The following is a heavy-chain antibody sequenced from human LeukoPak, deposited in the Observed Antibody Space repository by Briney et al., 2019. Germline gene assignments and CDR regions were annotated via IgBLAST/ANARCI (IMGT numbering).Heavy chain of an antibody. D-gene: IGHD3-3*01. Sequence: PSETLSLTCTGSGCSISSGSYFWSWLRQPPGKGLKRIGRIYTSWSTNYNPSVKRRVTISVDTSKNQFSLKLSSVTAADTAVYYCARDLPPAYYDFWSGPDYWGQGTLVTVSS. J-gene: IGHJ4*02. CDR1: GCSISSGSYF. CDR3: ARDLPPAYYDFWSGPDY. CDR2: IYTSWST. V-gene: IGHV4-61*02.